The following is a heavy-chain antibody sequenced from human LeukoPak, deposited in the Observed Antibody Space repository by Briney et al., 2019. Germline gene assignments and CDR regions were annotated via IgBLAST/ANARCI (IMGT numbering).Heavy chain of an antibody. CDR2: ISGSGGST. V-gene: IGHV3-23*01. CDR3: ARVGGVIVSYYFDY. CDR1: GFTFSSYG. Sequence: AGGSLRLSCAASGFTFSSYGMSWVRQAPGKGLEWVSAISGSGGSTYYADSVKGRFTISRDNSKNTLYLQMSSLRAEDTAVYYCARVGGVIVSYYFDYWGQGTLVTVSS. J-gene: IGHJ4*02. D-gene: IGHD3-16*02.